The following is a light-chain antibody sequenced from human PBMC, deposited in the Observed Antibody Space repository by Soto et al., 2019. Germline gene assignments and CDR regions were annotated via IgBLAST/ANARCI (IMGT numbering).Light chain of an antibody. V-gene: IGKV1-33*01. CDR1: EDIMNY. CDR2: DAS. J-gene: IGKJ2*01. Sequence: DIRMTQSPSSLSASVGDGVTITCPASEDIMNYLQWYQQKPGRPPKLVIYDASNVETGVPSRFSGSESGTDFSLTISSLQPEDMATYFCQQYDDLPYAVGQGTKL. CDR3: QQYDDLPYA.